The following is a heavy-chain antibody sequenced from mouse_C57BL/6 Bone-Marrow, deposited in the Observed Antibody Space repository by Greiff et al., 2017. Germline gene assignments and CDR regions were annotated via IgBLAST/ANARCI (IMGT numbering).Heavy chain of an antibody. V-gene: IGHV14-4*01. CDR2: IDPENGDT. CDR1: GFNIKDDY. Sequence: VQLQQSGAELVRPGASVKLSCTASGFNIKDDYMHWVKQRPEQGLEWIGWIDPENGDTEYASKFQGKATITADPSSNTAYLQLSSLTSEDTAVYYCTTVGGTTFDYWGQGTTLTVSS. D-gene: IGHD1-1*01. J-gene: IGHJ2*01. CDR3: TTVGGTTFDY.